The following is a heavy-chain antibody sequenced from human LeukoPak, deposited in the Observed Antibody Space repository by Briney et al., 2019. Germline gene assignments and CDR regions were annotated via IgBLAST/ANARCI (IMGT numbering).Heavy chain of an antibody. V-gene: IGHV3-30-3*01. CDR3: ARAKSIAAAGTMAYGMDV. CDR1: GFTFSSYA. J-gene: IGHJ6*02. D-gene: IGHD6-13*01. CDR2: ISYDGSNK. Sequence: PGGSLRLSCAASGFTFSSYAMHWVRQAPGKGLEWVAVISYDGSNKYYADSVKGRFTISRDNSKNTLYLQMNSLRAEDTAVYYCARAKSIAAAGTMAYGMDVWGQGTTVTVS.